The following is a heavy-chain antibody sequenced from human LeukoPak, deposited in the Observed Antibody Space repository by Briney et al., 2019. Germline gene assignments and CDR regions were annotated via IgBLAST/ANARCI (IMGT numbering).Heavy chain of an antibody. D-gene: IGHD3-10*01. V-gene: IGHV4-30-4*08. CDR3: ARVGLDPYYFDY. J-gene: IGHJ4*02. CDR2: IYYSGST. CDR1: GGSISSGDYY. Sequence: SETLSLTCTVSGGSISSGDYYWSWIRQPPGKGLEWIGYIYYSGSTYYNPSLKSRVTISVDTSKNQFSLKLSSVTAADTAVYYCARVGLDPYYFDYWGQGTLVTVSS.